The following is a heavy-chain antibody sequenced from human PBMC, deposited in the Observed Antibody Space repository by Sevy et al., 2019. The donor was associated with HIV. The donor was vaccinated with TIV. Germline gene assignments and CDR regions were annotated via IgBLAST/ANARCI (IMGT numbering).Heavy chain of an antibody. CDR1: GYTLSGFS. Sequence: ASLKVSCKVSGYTLSGFSMHWVRQAPGKGLEWMATFDPEDGERIYAQKFQDRVTMTEDTSTDTAYMELSSLRSEDTAVYYCATTKDYYDGSGYPFDYWGQGTLVTVSS. CDR2: FDPEDGER. CDR3: ATTKDYYDGSGYPFDY. J-gene: IGHJ4*02. D-gene: IGHD3-22*01. V-gene: IGHV1-24*01.